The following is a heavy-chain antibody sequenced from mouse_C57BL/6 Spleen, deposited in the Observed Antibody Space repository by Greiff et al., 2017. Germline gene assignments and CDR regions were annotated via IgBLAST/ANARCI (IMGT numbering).Heavy chain of an antibody. J-gene: IGHJ2*01. CDR2: IDPSDSYT. CDR1: GYTFTSYW. V-gene: IGHV1-69*01. D-gene: IGHD1-1*01. CDR3: ARIYGCSSYCFAY. Sequence: QVQLQQPGAELVMPGASVKLSCKASGYTFTSYWMHWVKQRPGQGLEWIGEIDPSDSYTNYNQKFKGKSTLTVDKSSSTAYMQLSSLTSSDSAVYYCARIYGCSSYCFAYWGQGTPLTVSS.